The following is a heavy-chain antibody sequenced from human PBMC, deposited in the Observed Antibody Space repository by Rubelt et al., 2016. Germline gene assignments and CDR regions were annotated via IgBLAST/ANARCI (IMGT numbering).Heavy chain of an antibody. CDR3: ARVGATIFDY. D-gene: IGHD1-26*01. V-gene: IGHV4-39*07. J-gene: IGHJ4*02. CDR2: IYYSGST. Sequence: GLVKPSETLSLTCTVSGGSISSSSYYWGWIRQPPGKGLEWIGSIYYSGSTNYNPSLKSRVTISVDTSKNQFSLKLSSVTAADTAVYYCARVGATIFDYWGQGTLVTVSS. CDR1: GGSISSSSYY.